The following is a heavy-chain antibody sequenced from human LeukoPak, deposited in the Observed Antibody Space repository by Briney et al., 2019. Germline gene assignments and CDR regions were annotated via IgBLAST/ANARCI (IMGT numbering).Heavy chain of an antibody. D-gene: IGHD1-26*01. J-gene: IGHJ5*02. V-gene: IGHV4-39*01. CDR1: GGDISSGGFN. CDR3: ARRRVGSDWVDP. Sequence: SGTLSLTCTVSGGDISSGGFNWDSIRQPPGRGLEWLGGTIYYSGATYYNPSLKSRVTTSADSSKNQFSLKLSSVTAADTAVYYCARRRVGSDWVDPWGQGTLVTVSS. CDR2: IYYSGAT.